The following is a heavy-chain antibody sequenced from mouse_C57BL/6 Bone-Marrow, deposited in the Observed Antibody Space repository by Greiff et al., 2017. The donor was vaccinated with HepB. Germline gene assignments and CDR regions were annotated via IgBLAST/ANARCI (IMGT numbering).Heavy chain of an antibody. CDR3: ARPLDGSSPYWYFDV. D-gene: IGHD1-1*01. CDR1: GYSFTSYY. V-gene: IGHV1-66*01. Sequence: QVQLQQSGPELVKPGASVKISCKASGYSFTSYYIHWVKQRPGQGIEWIGWIYPGSGTTKYNEKFKGKATLTADKSSSTAYMQLSSLTSEDSAVYYCARPLDGSSPYWYFDVWGTGTTVTVSS. CDR2: IYPGSGTT. J-gene: IGHJ1*03.